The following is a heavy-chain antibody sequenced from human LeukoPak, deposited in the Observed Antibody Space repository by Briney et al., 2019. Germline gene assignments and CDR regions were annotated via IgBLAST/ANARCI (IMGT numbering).Heavy chain of an antibody. D-gene: IGHD4-17*01. CDR1: GFTFSSFN. CDR2: LKSDGSTA. V-gene: IGHV3-74*03. Sequence: GGSLRLSCAASGFTFSSFNMHWVRQAPGKGLVWVSRLKSDGSTAMYADSVQGRFTISRDDARNTVHLLMSSLTLEDTGVYYCARGIYGDPVAFDSWGQGALVTVSS. CDR3: ARGIYGDPVAFDS. J-gene: IGHJ4*02.